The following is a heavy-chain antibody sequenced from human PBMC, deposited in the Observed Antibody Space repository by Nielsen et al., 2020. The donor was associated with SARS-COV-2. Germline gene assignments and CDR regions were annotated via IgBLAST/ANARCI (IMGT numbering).Heavy chain of an antibody. CDR1: GYTFTSYA. J-gene: IGHJ5*02. V-gene: IGHV1-3*01. CDR2: INAGNGNT. D-gene: IGHD3-10*01. Sequence: ASVKVSCKASGYTFTSYAMHWVRQAPGQRLEWMGWINAGNGNTKYSQKFQGRVTITRDTSASTAYMELSSLRSEDTAVYYCARDRGYWVRGVHRWFDPWGQGTLVTVSS. CDR3: ARDRGYWVRGVHRWFDP.